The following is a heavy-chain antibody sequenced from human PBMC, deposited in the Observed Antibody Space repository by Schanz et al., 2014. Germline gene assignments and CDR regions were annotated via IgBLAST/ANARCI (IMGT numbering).Heavy chain of an antibody. J-gene: IGHJ2*01. V-gene: IGHV3-11*03. D-gene: IGHD1-26*01. CDR1: GFSFSDYY. CDR3: ARNRGSGGQNWYFDL. CDR2: INTGSNYI. Sequence: QVHLLESGGGLVEPGGSLRLSCAASGFSFSDYYMSWIRQAPGKGLEWISFINTGSNYINYEDSVKGRFTISRDNTKNSLFLQLNSLRADDTAVYYCARNRGSGGQNWYFDLWGRGTLVTVSS.